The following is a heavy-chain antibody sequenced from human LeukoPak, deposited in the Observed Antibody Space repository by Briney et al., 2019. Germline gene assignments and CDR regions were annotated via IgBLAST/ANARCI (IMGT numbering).Heavy chain of an antibody. Sequence: PSETLSLTCTVSGGSISSSSYYWGWIRQPPGKGLEWIGSIYYSGSTYYNPSLESRVTISVDTSKNQFSLKLSSVTAADTAVYYCAKRYYYDSSGYELDYWGQGTLVTVSS. V-gene: IGHV4-39*01. D-gene: IGHD3-22*01. J-gene: IGHJ4*02. CDR1: GGSISSSSYY. CDR3: AKRYYYDSSGYELDY. CDR2: IYYSGST.